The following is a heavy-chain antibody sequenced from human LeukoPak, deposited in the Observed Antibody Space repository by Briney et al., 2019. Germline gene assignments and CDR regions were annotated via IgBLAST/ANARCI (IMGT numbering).Heavy chain of an antibody. CDR2: INHSGST. J-gene: IGHJ4*02. Sequence: SETLSLTCAVYGGSFNGYYWSWIRQPPGKGLEWIGEINHSGSTNYNPSLKSRVTISVDTSKNQFSLKLSSVTAADTAVYYCATGIRGVSEYYFDYWAQGTLVTDSS. V-gene: IGHV4-34*01. CDR3: ATGIRGVSEYYFDY. D-gene: IGHD3-10*01. CDR1: GGSFNGYY.